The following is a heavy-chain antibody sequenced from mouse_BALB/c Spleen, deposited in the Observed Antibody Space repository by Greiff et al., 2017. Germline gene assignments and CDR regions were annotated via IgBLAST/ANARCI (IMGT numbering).Heavy chain of an antibody. D-gene: IGHD2-3*01. J-gene: IGHJ2*01. CDR1: GFSLNSYG. V-gene: IGHV2-9*02. CDR3: ADDYCYD. Sequence: QVQLKESGPGLVAPSQSLSITCTVSGFSLNSYGVHWVRQPPGKGLEWLGVIWAGGSTNYNSALMSRLSISKDNSKSQVFLKMNSLQTDDTAMYYCADDYCYDWGQGTTLTVSS. CDR2: IWAGGST.